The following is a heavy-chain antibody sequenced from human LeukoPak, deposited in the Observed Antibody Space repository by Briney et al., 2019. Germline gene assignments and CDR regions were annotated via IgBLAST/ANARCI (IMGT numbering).Heavy chain of an antibody. D-gene: IGHD5-18*01. V-gene: IGHV3-53*01. CDR1: GFTLSSYW. CDR3: ARDYGYSYGDYYYYYGMDV. CDR2: IYSGGST. J-gene: IGHJ6*02. Sequence: GGSLRLSCAASGFTLSSYWMSWVRQAPGKGLEWVSVIYSGGSTYYADSVKGRFTISRDNSKNTLYLQMNSLRAEDTAVYYCARDYGYSYGDYYYYYGMDVWGQGTTVTVSS.